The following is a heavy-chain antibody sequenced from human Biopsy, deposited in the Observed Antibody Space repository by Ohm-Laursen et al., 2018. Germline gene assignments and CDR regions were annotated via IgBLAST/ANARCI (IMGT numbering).Heavy chain of an antibody. CDR3: AGDINNWNVNY. CDR2: FAPENGKT. CDR1: GYTLTDLS. J-gene: IGHJ4*02. V-gene: IGHV1-24*01. Sequence: ASVKVSCNASGYTLTDLSMHWVRQAPGKGLEWMGGFAPENGKTIYAQKFQGRVTMTEDTSTDTAYMELSNLKSEDTAVYYCAGDINNWNVNYWGQGTLVIVSS. D-gene: IGHD1-20*01.